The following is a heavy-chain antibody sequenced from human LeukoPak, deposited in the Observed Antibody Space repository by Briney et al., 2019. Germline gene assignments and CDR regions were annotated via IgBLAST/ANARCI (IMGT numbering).Heavy chain of an antibody. V-gene: IGHV1-18*01. CDR1: GYTFTTYG. D-gene: IGHD2-8*01. CDR2: ISGSNGNT. Sequence: ASVKVSCKASGYTFTTYGISWVRQAPGQGLEWMGWISGSNGNTNYAQKLLGRVTMTTDTSTSTAYMELRSLRSDDSAVYYCARDPNGVVDYWGQGTLVTVSS. CDR3: ARDPNGVVDY. J-gene: IGHJ4*02.